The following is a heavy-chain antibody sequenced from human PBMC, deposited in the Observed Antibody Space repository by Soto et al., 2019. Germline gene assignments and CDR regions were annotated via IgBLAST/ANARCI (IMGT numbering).Heavy chain of an antibody. Sequence: QVQLVQSGAEVKKPGASVKVSCKASGYTFTSYGISWVRQAPGQGLEWMGWISAYNGNTNYAQKLQGRVTMTTDTSTSTADMELRSLRSDDTAVYYCARDRHYDFWSGYYTDYYYYGMDVWGQGTTVTVSS. CDR2: ISAYNGNT. J-gene: IGHJ6*02. D-gene: IGHD3-3*01. CDR1: GYTFTSYG. CDR3: ARDRHYDFWSGYYTDYYYYGMDV. V-gene: IGHV1-18*01.